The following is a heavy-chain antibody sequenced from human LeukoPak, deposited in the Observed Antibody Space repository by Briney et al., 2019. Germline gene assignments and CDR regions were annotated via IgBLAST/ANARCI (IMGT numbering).Heavy chain of an antibody. CDR2: IIPIFGTA. D-gene: IGHD6-13*01. Sequence: ASVKVSCKASGGTFSSYAISWVRQAPGQGLEWMGGIIPIFGTANYAQKFQGRVTITADKSTSTAYMELSSLRSEDTAVYYCAVAAAGRHYYYMDVRGKGTTVTVSS. V-gene: IGHV1-69*06. J-gene: IGHJ6*03. CDR3: AVAAAGRHYYYMDV. CDR1: GGTFSSYA.